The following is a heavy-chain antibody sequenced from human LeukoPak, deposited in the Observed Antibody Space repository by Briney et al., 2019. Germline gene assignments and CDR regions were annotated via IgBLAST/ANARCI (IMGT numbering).Heavy chain of an antibody. Sequence: ASVKVSCKASGYTFTSYDINWVRQAPGQGLEWMGWINPNSGGTNYAQKFQGRVTMTRDTSISTAYMELSRLRSDDTAVYYCARDSDPTYYFDSGSYHSYWGQGTLVTVSS. V-gene: IGHV1-2*02. CDR3: ARDSDPTYYFDSGSYHSY. CDR1: GYTFTSYD. J-gene: IGHJ4*02. CDR2: INPNSGGT. D-gene: IGHD3-10*01.